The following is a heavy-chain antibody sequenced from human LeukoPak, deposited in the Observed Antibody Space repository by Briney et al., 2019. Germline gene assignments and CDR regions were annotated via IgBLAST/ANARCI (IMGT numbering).Heavy chain of an antibody. D-gene: IGHD1-26*01. J-gene: IGHJ4*02. CDR2: IPYDGNNK. Sequence: GGSLRLSCAASRFTFSSYGMHWVRQAPGRGLEWVAFIPYDGNNKYYADSVKGRFTISRDNSKNTLYLQMNSLRAEDTAVYYCVKDGDDSGSYLVYWGQGTLVTVSS. CDR1: RFTFSSYG. CDR3: VKDGDDSGSYLVY. V-gene: IGHV3-30*02.